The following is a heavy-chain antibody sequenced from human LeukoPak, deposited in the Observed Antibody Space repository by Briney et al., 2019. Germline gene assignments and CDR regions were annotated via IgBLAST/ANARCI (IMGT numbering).Heavy chain of an antibody. Sequence: GGSLRLSCAASGFTFSNAWMSWVRQAPGKGLEWDGRIKSKTDGGTTDYAAPVKGRFTISRDDSKNTLYLQMNSLKTEDTAVYYCTTAYDYGDPYYFDYWGQGTLVTVSS. CDR3: TTAYDYGDPYYFDY. J-gene: IGHJ4*02. CDR2: IKSKTDGGTT. CDR1: GFTFSNAW. V-gene: IGHV3-15*01. D-gene: IGHD4-17*01.